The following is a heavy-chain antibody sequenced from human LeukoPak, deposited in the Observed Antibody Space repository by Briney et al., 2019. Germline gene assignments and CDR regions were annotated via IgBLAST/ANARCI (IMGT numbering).Heavy chain of an antibody. Sequence: SETLSLTCSVSGGSISRSSYYWGWIRQPPGKGLEWIGSIYYSGSTYYNPSLKRRVTTSVDTSKNQSSLKLSSVTAADTAVYYCARHDYGANWFDPWGQGTLVTVSS. CDR1: GGSISRSSYY. J-gene: IGHJ5*02. D-gene: IGHD4-17*01. CDR3: ARHDYGANWFDP. CDR2: IYYSGST. V-gene: IGHV4-39*01.